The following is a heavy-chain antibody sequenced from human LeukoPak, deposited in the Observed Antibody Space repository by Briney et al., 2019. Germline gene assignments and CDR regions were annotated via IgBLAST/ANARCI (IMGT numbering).Heavy chain of an antibody. D-gene: IGHD2-21*02. CDR3: ARAQVVCGGDCYSDAFDI. CDR2: IYYNGST. V-gene: IGHV4-59*01. CDR1: GGSISSYY. Sequence: PSETLSLTCTVSGGSISSYYWSWIRQPPGKGLEWIGYIYYNGSTNYNPSLKSRVTISVDTSKNQFSLKLSSVTAADTAVYYCARAQVVCGGDCYSDAFDIWGQGTMVTVSS. J-gene: IGHJ3*02.